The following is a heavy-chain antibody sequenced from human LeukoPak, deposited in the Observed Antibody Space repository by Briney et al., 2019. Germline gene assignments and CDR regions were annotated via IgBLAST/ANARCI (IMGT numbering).Heavy chain of an antibody. J-gene: IGHJ4*02. D-gene: IGHD3-22*01. CDR3: AKDRAPRRGSGYYYDY. V-gene: IGHV3-7*01. CDR1: GFTFSSYW. CDR2: VKQDGSEK. Sequence: GGSLRLSCAASGFTFSSYWMSWVRQAPGKGLEWVANVKQDGSEKYYVDSVKGRFTISRDNAKNSLYLQMNCLRAEDTAVYYCAKDRAPRRGSGYYYDYWGQGTLVTVSS.